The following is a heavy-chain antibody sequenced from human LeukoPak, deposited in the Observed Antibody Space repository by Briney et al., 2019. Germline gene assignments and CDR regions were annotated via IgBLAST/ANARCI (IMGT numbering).Heavy chain of an antibody. CDR1: GFTFSSYA. CDR2: ISSSSSYI. V-gene: IGHV3-21*01. CDR3: ARDVAVAGTGT. Sequence: GGSLRLSCAASGFTFSSYAMSWVRQAPEKGLEWVSSISSSSSYIYYADSVKGRFTISRDNAKNSLYLQMNSLRAEDTAVYYCARDVAVAGTGTWGQGTMVTASS. D-gene: IGHD6-19*01. J-gene: IGHJ3*01.